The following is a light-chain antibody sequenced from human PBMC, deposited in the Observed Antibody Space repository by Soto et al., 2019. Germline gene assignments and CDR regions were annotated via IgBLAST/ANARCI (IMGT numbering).Light chain of an antibody. Sequence: QSVLTQPASVSGSPGQSITISCTGTSSDVGGYNYVSWYQHHPGKAPKFMIYEVSNRPSGVSNRFSGSMSGNTASLTISGLQAEDEADYYCCSYTSANTFVFGTGTKVTVL. CDR2: EVS. CDR3: CSYTSANTFV. V-gene: IGLV2-14*01. J-gene: IGLJ1*01. CDR1: SSDVGGYNY.